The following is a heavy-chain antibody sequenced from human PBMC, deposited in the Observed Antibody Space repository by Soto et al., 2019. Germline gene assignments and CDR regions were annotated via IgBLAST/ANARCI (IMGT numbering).Heavy chain of an antibody. D-gene: IGHD1-26*01. Sequence: GGSLRLSCAASGFTFSSYAMHWVRQAPGKGLEWVAVISYDGSNKYYADSVKGRFTISRDNSKNTLYLQMNSLRAEDTAVYYCARDKSRRSYDAFDIWGQGTMVTVSS. CDR1: GFTFSSYA. CDR3: ARDKSRRSYDAFDI. CDR2: ISYDGSNK. V-gene: IGHV3-30-3*01. J-gene: IGHJ3*02.